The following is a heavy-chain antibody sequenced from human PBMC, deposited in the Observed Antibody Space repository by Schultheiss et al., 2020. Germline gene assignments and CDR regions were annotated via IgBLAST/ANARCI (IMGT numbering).Heavy chain of an antibody. Sequence: SETLSLTCTVSGGSVSSRTYYWSWIRQHPGKGLEWIGYIYYSGSTNYNPSLKSRVTISVDTSKNQFSLRLSSVTAADTAVYYCARHGDYGDYAEPYYYGMDVWGQGTLVTVSS. CDR1: GGSVSSRTYY. CDR3: ARHGDYGDYAEPYYYGMDV. D-gene: IGHD4-17*01. J-gene: IGHJ6*02. CDR2: IYYSGST. V-gene: IGHV4-61*01.